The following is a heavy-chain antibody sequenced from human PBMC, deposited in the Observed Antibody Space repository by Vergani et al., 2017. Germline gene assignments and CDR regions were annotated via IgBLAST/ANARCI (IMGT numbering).Heavy chain of an antibody. Sequence: EVQLVESEGSLVQPGGSLRLSCAASGFSFNFYSMSWVRQAPGKGLEWISYISSSTTMFYADSVKGRFTISRDNAKNSLYLQMNSLRAEDTAIYYCARDSPSGTFDYWGQGSLVTVS. CDR1: GFSFNFYS. D-gene: IGHD3/OR15-3a*01. CDR3: ARDSPSGTFDY. V-gene: IGHV3-48*01. J-gene: IGHJ4*02. CDR2: ISSSTTM.